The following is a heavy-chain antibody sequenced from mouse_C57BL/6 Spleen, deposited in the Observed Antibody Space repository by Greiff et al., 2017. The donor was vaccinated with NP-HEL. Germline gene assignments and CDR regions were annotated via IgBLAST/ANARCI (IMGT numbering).Heavy chain of an antibody. CDR3: GRQESLYAMDY. CDR2: IHPNSGST. CDR1: GYTFTSYW. Sequence: QVQLQQPGAELVKPGASVKLSCKASGYTFTSYWMHWVKQRPGQGLEWIGMIHPNSGSTNYNEKFKSKATLTVDKSSSTAYMQLSSLTSEDSAVYYCGRQESLYAMDYWGQGTSVTVSS. J-gene: IGHJ4*01. V-gene: IGHV1-64*01.